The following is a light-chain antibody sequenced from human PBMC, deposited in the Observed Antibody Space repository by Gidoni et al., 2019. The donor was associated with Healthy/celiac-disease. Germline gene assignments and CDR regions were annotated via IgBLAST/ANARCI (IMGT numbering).Light chain of an antibody. Sequence: ETVLTQSPATLFFSPGERATLSCRASQSVSSYLAWYQQKPGQAPRLLIYDASNRATGIPARFSGSGSGTDFTLTISSLEPEDFAIYYCQQRSNRPPITFGQGTRLEIK. CDR2: DAS. J-gene: IGKJ5*01. V-gene: IGKV3-11*01. CDR3: QQRSNRPPIT. CDR1: QSVSSY.